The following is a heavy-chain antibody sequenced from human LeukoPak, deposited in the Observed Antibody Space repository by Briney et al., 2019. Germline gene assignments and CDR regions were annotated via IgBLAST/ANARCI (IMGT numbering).Heavy chain of an antibody. CDR2: IIPIFGTA. J-gene: IGHJ5*02. V-gene: IGHV1-69*05. CDR3: AREDSGYENWFDP. CDR1: GGTFSSYA. Sequence: SVKVSYKASGGTFSSYAISWVRQAPGQGLEWMGGIIPIFGTANYAQKFQGRVTITTDESTSTAYMELSSLRSEDTAVYYCAREDSGYENWFDPWGQGTLVTVSS. D-gene: IGHD5-12*01.